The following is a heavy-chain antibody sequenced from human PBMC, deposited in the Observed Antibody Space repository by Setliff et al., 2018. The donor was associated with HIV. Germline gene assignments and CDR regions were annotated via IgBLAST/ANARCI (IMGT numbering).Heavy chain of an antibody. V-gene: IGHV4-39*07. J-gene: IGHJ6*03. CDR3: ARVPGYSSGTSYMDV. CDR1: GGSISSSSYY. CDR2: INHSGST. D-gene: IGHD6-19*01. Sequence: PSETLSLTCTGSGGSISSSSYYWSWIRQPPGKGLEWIGEINHSGSTNYNPSLKSRVTVSVDTSKNQFSLKLRSVTAADRAVYYCARVPGYSSGTSYMDVWGKGTTVTVSS.